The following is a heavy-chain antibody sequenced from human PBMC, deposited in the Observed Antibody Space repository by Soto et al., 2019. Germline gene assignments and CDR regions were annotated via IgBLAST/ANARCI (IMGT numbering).Heavy chain of an antibody. CDR2: IIPIFGTA. CDR3: ARAPSHTWAPSDYYYGMDV. J-gene: IGHJ6*02. Sequence: QVQLVQSGAEVKKPGSSVKVSCKASGGTFSSYAISWVRQSPGQGLEWMGGIIPIFGTANYAQKFQGRVTSTADESTSTAYMELSSLRSEDTAVDYCARAPSHTWAPSDYYYGMDVWGHGTTVTVSS. V-gene: IGHV1-69*01. CDR1: GGTFSSYA. D-gene: IGHD1-26*01.